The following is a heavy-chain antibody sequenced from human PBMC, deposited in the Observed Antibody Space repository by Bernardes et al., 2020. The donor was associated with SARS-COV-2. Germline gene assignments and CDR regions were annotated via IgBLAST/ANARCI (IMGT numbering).Heavy chain of an antibody. Sequence: SVKVSCKASGYTFTSYDLNWVRQATGQGLEWMGWMNPDSGNTGHAQKFQGRITMTRSTSISTAYMELSSLRSEDTAVYYSARALRNYWGQGTLVTVSS. CDR1: GYTFTSYD. V-gene: IGHV1-8*01. D-gene: IGHD4-17*01. CDR2: MNPDSGNT. J-gene: IGHJ4*02. CDR3: ARALRNY.